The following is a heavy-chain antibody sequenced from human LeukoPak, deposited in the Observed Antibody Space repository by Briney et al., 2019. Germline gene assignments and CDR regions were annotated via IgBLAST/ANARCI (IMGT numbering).Heavy chain of an antibody. D-gene: IGHD3-10*01. CDR2: IIPVLGTP. V-gene: IGHV1-69*13. CDR1: GGTLSSYP. Sequence: SVKVSCKASGGTLSSYPMSWVRQAPGQGLEWMGRIIPVLGTPTYAQKYQGRITITADESTSTAYMELTSLKVEDTAVYYCVREYYYNSGSYLTLCLDPWGQGTLVTVSS. CDR3: VREYYYNSGSYLTLCLDP. J-gene: IGHJ5*02.